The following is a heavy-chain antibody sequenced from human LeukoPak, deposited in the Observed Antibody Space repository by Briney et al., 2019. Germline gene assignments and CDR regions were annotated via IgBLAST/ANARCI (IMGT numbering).Heavy chain of an antibody. J-gene: IGHJ5*02. D-gene: IGHD3-3*01. CDR2: IIPIFGTA. CDR3: ARDGQYYDFWSGAYNWFDP. V-gene: IGHV1-69*13. CDR1: GGTFSSYA. Sequence: ASVKVSCKASGGTFSSYAISWVRQAPGQGLEWVGGIIPIFGTANYAQKFQGRVTITADESTSTAYMELSSLRSEDTAVYYCARDGQYYDFWSGAYNWFDPWGQGTLVTVSS.